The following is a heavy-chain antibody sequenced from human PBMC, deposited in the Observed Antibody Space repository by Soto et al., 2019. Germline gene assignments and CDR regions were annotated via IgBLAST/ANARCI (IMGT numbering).Heavy chain of an antibody. D-gene: IGHD3-22*01. V-gene: IGHV1-46*01. CDR2: IKPSGGST. J-gene: IGHJ4*02. CDR3: SRDPDSRAYYYDSSGNPTLDY. CDR1: GGTFTSYY. Sequence: ASVKVSCKASGGTFTSYYIHWVRQAPGQGLEWMGVIKPSGGSTSHAEKFQGRVTMTRDTSTSTVYMELSSLRSEDTAVYYCSRDPDSRAYYYDSSGNPTLDYWGQGTLVTVSS.